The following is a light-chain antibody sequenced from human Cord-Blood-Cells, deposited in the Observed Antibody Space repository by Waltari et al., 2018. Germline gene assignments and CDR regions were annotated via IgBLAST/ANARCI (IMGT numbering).Light chain of an antibody. CDR3: AAWDDSLWV. CDR2: RNN. CDR1: SSNIGRNY. V-gene: IGLV1-47*01. Sequence: QSVLTQPPSASGTPGQRVTISCSGSSSNIGRNYVYWYQQLPGPAPKLLTYRNNQRPSGVPDRFSGSKSGTATSLAISGLRSEDEADYYCAAWDDSLWVFGGGTKLTVL. J-gene: IGLJ3*02.